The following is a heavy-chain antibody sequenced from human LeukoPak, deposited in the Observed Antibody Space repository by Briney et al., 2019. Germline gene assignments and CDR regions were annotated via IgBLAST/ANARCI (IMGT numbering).Heavy chain of an antibody. CDR2: ISTYNGNT. V-gene: IGHV1-18*01. Sequence: ASVKVSCNASGYTFTSYGISWVRQAPGQGLEWMGWISTYNGNTNYAQKFQGRVTMTTDTSTNTAFMELRSLRSDDTAVYYCARDGVSYCSGTSCYTMVWFDPWGQGTLVTVSS. D-gene: IGHD2-2*02. CDR1: GYTFTSYG. J-gene: IGHJ5*02. CDR3: ARDGVSYCSGTSCYTMVWFDP.